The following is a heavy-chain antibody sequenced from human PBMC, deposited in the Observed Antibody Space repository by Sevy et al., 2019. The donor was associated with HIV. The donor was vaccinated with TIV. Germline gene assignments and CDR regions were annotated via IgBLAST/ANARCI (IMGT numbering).Heavy chain of an antibody. V-gene: IGHV4-59*08. J-gene: IGHJ5*02. Sequence: SETLSLTCTVSGGSISSYYWSWIRQPPGKGLEWIGYIYYSGSTNYNPSLKSRVTISVDTSKNQFSLKLSSVTAADTAVYYCARHIGYSSSPNWFDPWGQGTLVTVSS. CDR1: GGSISSYY. CDR2: IYYSGST. D-gene: IGHD6-13*01. CDR3: ARHIGYSSSPNWFDP.